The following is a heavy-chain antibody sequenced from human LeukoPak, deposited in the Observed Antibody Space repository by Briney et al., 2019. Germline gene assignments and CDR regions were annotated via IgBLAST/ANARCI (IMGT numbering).Heavy chain of an antibody. CDR2: ISSNGGST. CDR3: ARVSTWADYYYYYGMDV. CDR1: GFTVSTYS. J-gene: IGHJ6*02. V-gene: IGHV3-64*01. D-gene: IGHD1-26*01. Sequence: GGSLRLSCAASGFTVSTYSVNWVRQAPGKGLEYVSAISSNGGSTYYANSVKGRFTISRDNSKNTLYLQMGSLRAEDMAVYYCARVSTWADYYYYYGMDVWGQGTTVTVSS.